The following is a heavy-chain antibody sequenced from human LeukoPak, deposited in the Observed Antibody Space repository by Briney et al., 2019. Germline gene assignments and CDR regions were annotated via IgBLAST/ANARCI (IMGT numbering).Heavy chain of an antibody. Sequence: GASVKVSCKASGNTFTSYYIHWVRQAPGQGLEWMGIINASGGGTSYAPKFQGRITVTRDMSTSKVYMELSSLGSEDTAVYYCARDPQGSLPSDVWGKGTTVTVSS. D-gene: IGHD2-15*01. CDR2: INASGGGT. CDR1: GNTFTSYY. CDR3: ARDPQGSLPSDV. J-gene: IGHJ6*04. V-gene: IGHV1-46*01.